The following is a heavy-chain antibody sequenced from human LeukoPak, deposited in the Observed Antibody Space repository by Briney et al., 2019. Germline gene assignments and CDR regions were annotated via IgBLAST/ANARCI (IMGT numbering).Heavy chain of an antibody. CDR2: ISSNGGST. CDR1: GFTFSSYA. J-gene: IGHJ3*02. V-gene: IGHV3-64*01. Sequence: GGSLRLSCAASGFTFSSYAMHWVRQAPGKGLEYVSAISSNGGSTYYANSVKGRSTISRDNSKNTLYLQMGSLRAEDMAVYYCASHSSGYYYVWRAFDIWGQGTMVTVSS. CDR3: ASHSSGYYYVWRAFDI. D-gene: IGHD3-22*01.